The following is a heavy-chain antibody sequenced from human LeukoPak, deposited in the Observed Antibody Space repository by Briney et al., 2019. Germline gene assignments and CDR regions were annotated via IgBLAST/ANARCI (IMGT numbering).Heavy chain of an antibody. V-gene: IGHV7-4-1*02. CDR2: INTNTGNP. CDR1: GYTFTSYA. J-gene: IGHJ4*02. Sequence: ASVKVSCKASGYTFTSYAMNWVRQAPGQGLEWMGWINTNTGNPTYAQGFTGRFVFSLDTSVSTAYLQISGLKAEDTAVYYCARVSPPPNAPSATMTLYYWGRGTLVTVSS. D-gene: IGHD2-15*01. CDR3: ARVSPPPNAPSATMTLYY.